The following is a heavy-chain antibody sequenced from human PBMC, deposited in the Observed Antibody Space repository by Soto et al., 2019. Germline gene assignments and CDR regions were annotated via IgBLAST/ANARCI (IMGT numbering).Heavy chain of an antibody. D-gene: IGHD5-18*01. V-gene: IGHV4-39*01. J-gene: IGHJ5*02. Sequence: SETLSLTCKVSGGSISSSTYYWDWIRQPPGKGLEWIGSIYYTGSTYYNPSLESRVTISVDTSKSQFSLKLSSVTAADTAVYYCARHPWLGNWNLIGFDPWGQGTLVTVS. CDR3: ARHPWLGNWNLIGFDP. CDR2: IYYTGST. CDR1: GGSISSSTYY.